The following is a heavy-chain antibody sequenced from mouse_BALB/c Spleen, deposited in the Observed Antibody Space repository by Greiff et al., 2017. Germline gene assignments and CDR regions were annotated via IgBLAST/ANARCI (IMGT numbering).Heavy chain of an antibody. J-gene: IGHJ4*01. Sequence: QVHVKQPGAELVKPGASVKLSCKASGYTFTSYYMYWVKQRPGQGLEWIGGINPSNGGTNFNEKFKSKATLTVDKSSSTAYMQLSSLTSEDSAVYYCTRCGYYGSRDYAMDYWGQGTSVTVSS. CDR3: TRCGYYGSRDYAMDY. CDR1: GYTFTSYY. D-gene: IGHD1-1*01. CDR2: INPSNGGT. V-gene: IGHV1S81*02.